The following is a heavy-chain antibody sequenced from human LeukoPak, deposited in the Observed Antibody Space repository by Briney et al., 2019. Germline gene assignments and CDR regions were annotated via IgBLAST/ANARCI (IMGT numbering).Heavy chain of an antibody. J-gene: IGHJ4*02. V-gene: IGHV3-21*01. Sequence: PGGSLRLSCAASGFTFSSYSMNWVRQAPGKGLEWVSSISSSSSYIYYADSVKGRFTISRDNAKNSLYLQMNSLRAEDTAVYYCASTTPFNYYDSSGYYPDVDYWGQGTLVTVSS. CDR1: GFTFSSYS. CDR2: ISSSSSYI. CDR3: ASTTPFNYYDSSGYYPDVDY. D-gene: IGHD3-22*01.